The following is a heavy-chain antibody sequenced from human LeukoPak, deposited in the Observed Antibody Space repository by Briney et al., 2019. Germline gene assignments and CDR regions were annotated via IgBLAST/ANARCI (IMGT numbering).Heavy chain of an antibody. D-gene: IGHD3-16*01. Sequence: PSETLSLTCTVSGGSISGYYWSWIRQPPGKGLQWIGYIYYNGNTNYNPSLRGRITFSVDTSKNQFSLKLTSVTAADTAAYYCARYYDARALDYWGQGTPVTVSS. V-gene: IGHV4-59*01. CDR3: ARYYDARALDY. CDR2: IYYNGNT. J-gene: IGHJ4*02. CDR1: GGSISGYY.